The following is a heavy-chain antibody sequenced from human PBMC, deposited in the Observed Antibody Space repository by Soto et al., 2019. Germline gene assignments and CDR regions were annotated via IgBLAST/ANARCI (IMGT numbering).Heavy chain of an antibody. CDR3: ASDRVGEGVRLGELSSRFDP. Sequence: QVQLVQSGAEVKKPGSSVKVSCKASGGTFSSYTINWVRQAPGQGLEWMGGIIPIFGTPDYGQNFQGRVTITADESTSTDYMELRSLRSEDTATSYCASDRVGEGVRLGELSSRFDPWGQGTLVTVSS. D-gene: IGHD3-16*02. CDR1: GGTFSSYT. CDR2: IIPIFGTP. V-gene: IGHV1-69*01. J-gene: IGHJ5*02.